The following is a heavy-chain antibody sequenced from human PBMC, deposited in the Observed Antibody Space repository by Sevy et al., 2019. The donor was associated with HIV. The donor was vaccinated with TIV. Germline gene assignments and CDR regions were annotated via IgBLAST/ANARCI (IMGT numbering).Heavy chain of an antibody. Sequence: ASVKVSCQSSGYNFNIYTIHWERQARGQGLEWVGRISPYDGDTDYAHNFHGRVSLTMDTSTSTAYLGLTSLRSDDTAVYFCTRDTWELLTGIAYYYSGMDVWGQGTTVTVSS. CDR2: ISPYDGDT. CDR3: TRDTWELLTGIAYYYSGMDV. V-gene: IGHV1-18*01. CDR1: GYNFNIYT. D-gene: IGHD1-26*01. J-gene: IGHJ6*02.